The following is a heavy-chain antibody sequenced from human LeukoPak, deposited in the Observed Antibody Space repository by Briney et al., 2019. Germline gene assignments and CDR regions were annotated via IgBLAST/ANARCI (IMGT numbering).Heavy chain of an antibody. V-gene: IGHV4-39*07. D-gene: IGHD3-10*01. CDR1: GGSISSSGYY. CDR2: IYYSGST. J-gene: IGHJ6*02. Sequence: PSETLSLTCTVSGGSISSSGYYWGWVRQPPGKGLEWIGSIYYSGSTYYNPSLKSRVTISVDTSKNQFSLKLSSVTAADTAVYYCARGFGSGSTPFYYYGMDVWGQGATVTVSS. CDR3: ARGFGSGSTPFYYYGMDV.